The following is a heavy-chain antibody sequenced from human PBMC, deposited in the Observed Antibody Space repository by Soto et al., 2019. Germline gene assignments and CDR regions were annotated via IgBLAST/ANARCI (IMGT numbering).Heavy chain of an antibody. J-gene: IGHJ6*02. D-gene: IGHD1-26*01. CDR2: IIPIFGTA. CDR1: GGTFTSHA. V-gene: IGHV1-69*06. CDR3: ARNRGPEDSYGMDV. Sequence: ASVKVSCKASGGTFTSHAISWVRQAPGQGLEWMGGIIPIFGTANYAQKFQGRVTITADKSTSTAYMELSRLRSEDTAVYYCARNRGPEDSYGMDVWGQGTTVTVSS.